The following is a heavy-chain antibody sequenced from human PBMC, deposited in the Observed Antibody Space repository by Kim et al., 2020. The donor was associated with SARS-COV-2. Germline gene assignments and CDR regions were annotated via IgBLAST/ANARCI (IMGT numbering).Heavy chain of an antibody. J-gene: IGHJ4*02. V-gene: IGHV4-31*03. Sequence: SETLSLTCTVSGGSISSGGYYWSWIRQHPGKGLEWIGYIYYSGSTYYNPSLKSRVTKSVDTSKNQFSLKLSSVTAADTAVYYCARAKQGGMIVVVIREFDYWGQGTLVTVSS. CDR3: ARAKQGGMIVVVIREFDY. CDR1: GGSISSGGYY. CDR2: IYYSGST. D-gene: IGHD3-22*01.